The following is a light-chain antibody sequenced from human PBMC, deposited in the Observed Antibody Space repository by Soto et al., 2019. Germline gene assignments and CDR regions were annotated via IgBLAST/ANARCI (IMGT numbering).Light chain of an antibody. CDR3: QQSYSTPIT. Sequence: DIQMTQSPSTLSASVGDRFTITCLASQSISSWLAWYQQKPGKAPKLLIYAASSLQSGVPSRFSGSGSGTDFTLTISSLQPEDFATYYCQQSYSTPITFGQGTRLEIK. V-gene: IGKV1-39*01. CDR2: AAS. J-gene: IGKJ5*01. CDR1: QSISSW.